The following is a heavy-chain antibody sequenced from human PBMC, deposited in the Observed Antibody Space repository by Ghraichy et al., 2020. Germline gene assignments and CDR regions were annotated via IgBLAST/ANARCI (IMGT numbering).Heavy chain of an antibody. D-gene: IGHD2-15*01. Sequence: SETLSLTCTVSGGSISSYYWSWIRQPPGKGLEWIGYIYYSGSTNYNPSLKSRVTISVDTSKNQFSLKLSSVTAADTAVYYCARGGVVAATRTDFDYWGQGTLVTVSS. CDR3: ARGGVVAATRTDFDY. J-gene: IGHJ4*02. V-gene: IGHV4-59*01. CDR2: IYYSGST. CDR1: GGSISSYY.